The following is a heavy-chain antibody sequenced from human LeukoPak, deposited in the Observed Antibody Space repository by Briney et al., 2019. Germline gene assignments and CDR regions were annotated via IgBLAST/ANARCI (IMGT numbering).Heavy chain of an antibody. J-gene: IGHJ4*02. CDR2: IILILGIA. CDR1: GGTFISYA. CDR3: ARVSRWVTRLYDY. V-gene: IGHV1-69*04. D-gene: IGHD2-21*02. Sequence: VASVKVSCKSSGGTFISYAISWVRQAPEQGLEWVGRIILILGIANYTQKFQGRVTITADKSTSTAYMERRSLRSEETAVYYCARVSRWVTRLYDYWGQGTLVT.